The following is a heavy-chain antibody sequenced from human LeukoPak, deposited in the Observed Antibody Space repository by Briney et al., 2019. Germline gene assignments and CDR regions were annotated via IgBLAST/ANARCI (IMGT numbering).Heavy chain of an antibody. Sequence: SETLSLTCTVSGGSISIYYWSWIRQPPGKGLEWIGYIYYSGSTNYNPSLKSRVTISVDTSKNQFSLKLSSVTAADTAVYYCARGLERSTPFDYWGQGTLVTVSS. CDR2: IYYSGST. V-gene: IGHV4-59*01. CDR1: GGSISIYY. J-gene: IGHJ4*02. D-gene: IGHD1-1*01. CDR3: ARGLERSTPFDY.